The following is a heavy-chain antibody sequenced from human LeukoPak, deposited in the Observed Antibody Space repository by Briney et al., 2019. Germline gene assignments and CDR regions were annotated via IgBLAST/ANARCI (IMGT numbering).Heavy chain of an antibody. Sequence: SETLSLTCTVSGGSISSSSYSWGWIRQPPRKGLEWIGSIFYSGSTYYSPSLRGRVTISLDTSKNQFSLKLSSVTAADTAVYYCTRLEYDSSGYYPYYFDYWGQGTLVTVSS. J-gene: IGHJ4*02. V-gene: IGHV4-39*07. CDR2: IFYSGST. D-gene: IGHD3-22*01. CDR3: TRLEYDSSGYYPYYFDY. CDR1: GGSISSSSYS.